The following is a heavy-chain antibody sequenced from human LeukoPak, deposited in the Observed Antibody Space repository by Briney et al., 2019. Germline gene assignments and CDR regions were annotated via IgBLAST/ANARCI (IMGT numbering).Heavy chain of an antibody. D-gene: IGHD6-13*01. V-gene: IGHV1-2*04. Sequence: ASVKVSCKASGYTFTSYGISWVRQAPGQGLEWMGWINPNSGGTNYAQKFQGWVTMTRDTSISTAYMELSRLRSDDTAVYYCARDLYSSSWYGNYYYYGMDVWGQGTTVTVSS. J-gene: IGHJ6*02. CDR3: ARDLYSSSWYGNYYYYGMDV. CDR2: INPNSGGT. CDR1: GYTFTSYG.